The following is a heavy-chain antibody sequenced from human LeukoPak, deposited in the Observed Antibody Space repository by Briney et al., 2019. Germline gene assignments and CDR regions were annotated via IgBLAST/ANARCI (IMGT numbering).Heavy chain of an antibody. J-gene: IGHJ5*02. CDR2: INHSGST. V-gene: IGHV4-34*01. CDR1: GGSFSGYY. Sequence: SETLSLTCAVYGGSFSGYYWSWIRQPPGKGLEWIGEINHSGSTNYNPSLKSRVTISVDTTKNQFSLKLSSEIAADTAVYYCARGLAAAGKRRFDPWGQGTLVTVSS. D-gene: IGHD6-13*01. CDR3: ARGLAAAGKRRFDP.